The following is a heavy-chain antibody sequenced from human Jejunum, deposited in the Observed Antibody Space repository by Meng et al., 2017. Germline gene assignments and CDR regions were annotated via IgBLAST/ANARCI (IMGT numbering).Heavy chain of an antibody. D-gene: IGHD3-16*01. V-gene: IGHV3-7*01. Sequence: GGSLRLSCAGSGFIFSGYWMNWVRQAPGQGLEWVANIRQDGSEEHYVDSVKGRFTISRDNAKNSLYLQMNSLRDEDTAVYYCARDQGSYGNFQHWGQGTLVTVSS. J-gene: IGHJ1*01. CDR3: ARDQGSYGNFQH. CDR1: GFIFSGYW. CDR2: IRQDGSEE.